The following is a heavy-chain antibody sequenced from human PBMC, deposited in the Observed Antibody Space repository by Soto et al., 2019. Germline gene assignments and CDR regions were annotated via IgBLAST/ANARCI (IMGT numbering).Heavy chain of an antibody. CDR2: ISGSGNST. V-gene: IGHV3-23*01. Sequence: EVQLLESGGGLVQPGGSLRLSCAVSGFTFSNYAMSWVRQAPGKGLEWVSAISGSGNSTNYADSVKGRFTISRDNYKNTVYLQMNSLRAEDTAVYYCARDVWELLRGFDPWGQGTLVTVSS. J-gene: IGHJ5*02. CDR3: ARDVWELLRGFDP. D-gene: IGHD1-26*01. CDR1: GFTFSNYA.